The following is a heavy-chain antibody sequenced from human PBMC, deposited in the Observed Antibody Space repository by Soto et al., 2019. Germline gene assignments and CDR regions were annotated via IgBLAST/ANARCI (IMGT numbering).Heavy chain of an antibody. J-gene: IGHJ4*02. CDR2: LYWDDDK. Sequence: QITLKESGPTLVKPTQTLTLTCTFSGFSLSTTRVGVGWIRQPPGEALEWLALLYWDDDKLYSPSLKRRLTITKDTSKNQVVLTLTNMDPXXXXXXXXXXXXXXXXXXXXXXXGQGTLVTVSS. V-gene: IGHV2-5*02. CDR1: GFSLSTTRVG. CDR3: XXXXXXXXXXXXXX.